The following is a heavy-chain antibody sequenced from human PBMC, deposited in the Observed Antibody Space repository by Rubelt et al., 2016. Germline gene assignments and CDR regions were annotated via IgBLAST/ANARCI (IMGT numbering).Heavy chain of an antibody. CDR3: AKDSGMRGEITMIVGYFDY. Sequence: VESGGGVVQPGKSLRVSCAASGFTFSTYGMHWVRQAPGKGLEWVAVISYDGSNKYYADSVKGRFTISRDNSKNTLYLQMNSLRAEDTAVYYCAKDSGMRGEITMIVGYFDYWGQGTLVTVSS. J-gene: IGHJ4*02. CDR2: ISYDGSNK. V-gene: IGHV3-30*18. D-gene: IGHD3-22*01. CDR1: GFTFSTYG.